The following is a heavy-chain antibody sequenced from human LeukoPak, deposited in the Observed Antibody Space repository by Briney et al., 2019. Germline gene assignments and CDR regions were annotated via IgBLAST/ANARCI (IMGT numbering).Heavy chain of an antibody. CDR2: INHSGST. Sequence: PSETLSLTCAVYGGSFSGYYWSWIRQPPGKGLEWIGEINHSGSTNYNPSLKSRVTISVDTSKNQFSLKLSSVTAADTAVYYCARHPTYCSGGSCYRFYWFDPWGQGTLVTVSS. D-gene: IGHD2-15*01. J-gene: IGHJ5*02. CDR3: ARHPTYCSGGSCYRFYWFDP. CDR1: GGSFSGYY. V-gene: IGHV4-34*01.